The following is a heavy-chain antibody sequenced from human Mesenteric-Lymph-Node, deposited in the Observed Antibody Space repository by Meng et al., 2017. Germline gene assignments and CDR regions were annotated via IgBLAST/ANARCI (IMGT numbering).Heavy chain of an antibody. Sequence: GESLKISCKVSGYIFTNYWIAWVRQMPGKGLEWMGIIYPDDSDTRYSPSFQGQVTISADKSINTAYLQWSSLKASDTAMYYCARTWVPAATNYYYGMDVWGQGTTVTVSS. CDR2: IYPDDSDT. CDR1: GYIFTNYW. J-gene: IGHJ6*02. V-gene: IGHV5-51*01. CDR3: ARTWVPAATNYYYGMDV. D-gene: IGHD2-2*01.